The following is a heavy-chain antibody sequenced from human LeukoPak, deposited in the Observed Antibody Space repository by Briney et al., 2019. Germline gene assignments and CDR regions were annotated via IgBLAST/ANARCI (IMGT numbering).Heavy chain of an antibody. CDR2: IRYDGSKK. Sequence: PGGSLRLSCAASGFTFSSYGMHWARQAPGKGLEWVAFIRYDGSKKYYTDSVKGRFTISRDNSKNTLYLQMNSLSAEDTAFYYCAKEELRRITMWGYMDVWGKGTTVTISS. V-gene: IGHV3-30*02. D-gene: IGHD3-10*02. CDR3: AKEELRRITMWGYMDV. CDR1: GFTFSSYG. J-gene: IGHJ6*03.